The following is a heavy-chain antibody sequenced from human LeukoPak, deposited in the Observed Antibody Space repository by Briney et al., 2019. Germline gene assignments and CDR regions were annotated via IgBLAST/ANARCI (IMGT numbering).Heavy chain of an antibody. J-gene: IGHJ4*02. V-gene: IGHV3-23*01. Sequence: GGSLRLSCAASGFTFSSYVMSWVRQAPGKGLEWVSTITNLAYATYYADSVKGRFALSRDNSRSTLYLQMNSLRAEDTAVYYCARTVKSGSYSFDFWGQGTLLTVAS. CDR1: GFTFSSYV. CDR2: ITNLAYAT. D-gene: IGHD1-26*01. CDR3: ARTVKSGSYSFDF.